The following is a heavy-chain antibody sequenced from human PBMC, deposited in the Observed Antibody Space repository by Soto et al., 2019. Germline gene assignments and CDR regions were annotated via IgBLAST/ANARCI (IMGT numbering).Heavy chain of an antibody. D-gene: IGHD6-19*01. CDR1: GVSISRGGYY. Sequence: PSETLSLTCTVSGVSISRGGYYWSWIRQHPGKGLEWIGDIFYSGNPQYNPSLKSRVTISVDTSKNQFSLKLSSVTAADTAVYDCASGQYSSAWYRAEYFQRWGQGTLVTVSS. CDR2: IFYSGNP. V-gene: IGHV4-31*03. CDR3: ASGQYSSAWYRAEYFQR. J-gene: IGHJ1*01.